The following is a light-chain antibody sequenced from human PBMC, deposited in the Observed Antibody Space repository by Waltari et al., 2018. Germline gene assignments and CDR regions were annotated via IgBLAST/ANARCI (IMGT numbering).Light chain of an antibody. CDR2: AAS. V-gene: IGKV1-39*01. Sequence: DIKMTQSPSSLSASVGDRVTITCRASQNIRSFLNWYQQKPGKAPKFLIYAASSLHSGVPSRFSGSGSGTDFTLTISSLQPEDFATYYCQQSYGTPRTFGQGTKVEIK. CDR3: QQSYGTPRT. CDR1: QNIRSF. J-gene: IGKJ1*01.